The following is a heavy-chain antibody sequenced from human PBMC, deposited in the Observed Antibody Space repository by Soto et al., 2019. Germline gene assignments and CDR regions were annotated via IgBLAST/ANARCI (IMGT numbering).Heavy chain of an antibody. D-gene: IGHD6-19*01. CDR3: ARGIAVAATWEYYLDY. V-gene: IGHV4-59*01. J-gene: IGHJ4*02. CDR2: IYYTGST. CDR1: GGSISDYY. Sequence: SETLSLTCTVSGGSISDYYRSWIRQPPGKGLEWIGYIYYTGSTNYNPSLKSRVTISVDTSKNQFSLKLSSVTAADTAVYSCARGIAVAATWEYYLDYWGQGTLVTAPQ.